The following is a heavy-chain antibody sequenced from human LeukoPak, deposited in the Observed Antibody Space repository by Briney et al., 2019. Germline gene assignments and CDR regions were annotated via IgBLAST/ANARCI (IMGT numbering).Heavy chain of an antibody. Sequence: GGSLRLSCAASGFTFSSYWMSWVRQAPGKGLEWVANIKQDGSEKYYVDSVKGRFTISRDNAKNSLYLQMNSLRAEDTAVYYCERDYDSSGYYYEYWGQGTLVTVSS. V-gene: IGHV3-7*01. CDR2: IKQDGSEK. D-gene: IGHD3-22*01. CDR1: GFTFSSYW. CDR3: ERDYDSSGYYYEY. J-gene: IGHJ4*02.